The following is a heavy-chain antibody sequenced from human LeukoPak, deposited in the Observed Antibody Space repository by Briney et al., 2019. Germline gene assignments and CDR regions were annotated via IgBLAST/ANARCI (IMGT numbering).Heavy chain of an antibody. CDR1: GYTFTTYY. CDR3: ARARPNYDILTGYYIWYAFDI. D-gene: IGHD3-9*01. CDR2: INPSGGST. Sequence: ASVKVSCKASGYTFTTYYMHWVRQAPGQGLEWMGIINPSGGSTSNAQKLQGRVTMTTDTSTSTAYMELRSLRSDDTAVYYCARARPNYDILTGYYIWYAFDIWGQGTMVTVSS. V-gene: IGHV1-46*01. J-gene: IGHJ3*02.